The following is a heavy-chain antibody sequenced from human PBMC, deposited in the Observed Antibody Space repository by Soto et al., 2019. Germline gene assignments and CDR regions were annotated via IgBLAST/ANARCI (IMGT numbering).Heavy chain of an antibody. CDR2: IYYSGSP. J-gene: IGHJ3*02. CDR1: GRSNSSSSSS. Sequence: ATLSLTRSVSGRSNSSSSSSWGWIREPPWKGLELIGSIYYSGSPYYNPSLKSRVTISVDTSKNQLSLKLSSVTAADTAVYYCASYDSSGYLAFDIWGQGTMVT. CDR3: ASYDSSGYLAFDI. V-gene: IGHV4-39*01. D-gene: IGHD3-22*01.